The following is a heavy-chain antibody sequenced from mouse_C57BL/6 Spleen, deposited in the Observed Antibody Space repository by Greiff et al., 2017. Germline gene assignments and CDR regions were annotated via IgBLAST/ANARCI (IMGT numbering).Heavy chain of an antibody. J-gene: IGHJ2*01. Sequence: QVKLQQSGAELVRPGTSVKVSCKASGYAFTNYLIEWVKQRPGQGLEWIGVINPGSGGTNYNEKVKGKATLTAAKSSSTAYMQLSSLTSEDSAVYVCARSDITTRDYWGQGTTLTVSS. CDR2: INPGSGGT. CDR1: GYAFTNYL. D-gene: IGHD1-1*01. V-gene: IGHV1-54*01. CDR3: ARSDITTRDY.